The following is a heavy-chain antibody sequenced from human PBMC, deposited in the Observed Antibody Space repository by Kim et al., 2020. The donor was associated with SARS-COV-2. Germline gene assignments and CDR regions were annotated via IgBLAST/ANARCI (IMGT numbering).Heavy chain of an antibody. D-gene: IGHD2-21*01. CDR1: GYTFTGYY. CDR2: INPNSGGT. CDR3: ASDRAYCGGDCSLTPVFDY. V-gene: IGHV1-2*02. J-gene: IGHJ4*02. Sequence: ASVKVSCKASGYTFTGYYMHWVRQAPGQGLEWMGWINPNSGGTNYAQKFQGRVTMTRDTSISTAYMELSRLRSDDTAVYYCASDRAYCGGDCSLTPVFDYWGQGTLVTVSS.